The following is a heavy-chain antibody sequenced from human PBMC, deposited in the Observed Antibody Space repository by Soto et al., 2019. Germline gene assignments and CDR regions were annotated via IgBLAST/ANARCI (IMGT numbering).Heavy chain of an antibody. V-gene: IGHV3-23*01. J-gene: IGHJ4*02. D-gene: IGHD2-15*01. CDR1: GFTFSSYA. CDR2: ISGSGGST. Sequence: GGSLRLSCAASGFTFSSYAMSWVRQAPGKGLEWVSAISGSGGSTYYADSVKGRFTISRDNSKNTLYLRMNSLRAEDTAVYYCAKNGYCSGGSCYTVYFDYWGQGTLVTVSS. CDR3: AKNGYCSGGSCYTVYFDY.